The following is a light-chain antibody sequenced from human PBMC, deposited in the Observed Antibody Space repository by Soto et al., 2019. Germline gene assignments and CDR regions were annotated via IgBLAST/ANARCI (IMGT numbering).Light chain of an antibody. CDR3: QQYGSSPRT. CDR2: GAS. Sequence: EIVLTQSPGTLSLSPGERATLSCRASQSVNSNYLAWYQQKPGQAPRLLIYGASSRPTGIPDRFSGSGSGTEFTLTISRLEPEDFAVYYCQQYGSSPRTFGQGTNVEIK. CDR1: QSVNSNY. J-gene: IGKJ1*01. V-gene: IGKV3-20*01.